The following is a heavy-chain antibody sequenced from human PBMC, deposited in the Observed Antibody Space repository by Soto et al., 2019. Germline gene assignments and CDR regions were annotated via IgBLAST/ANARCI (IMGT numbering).Heavy chain of an antibody. D-gene: IGHD1-7*01. CDR3: ASMELIPEYYYGTDV. V-gene: IGHV5-10-1*01. J-gene: IGHJ6*04. Sequence: GQSLKVSCKGSAYSFTSYWISWVRQMPGKCLEWMGRIDPSDSYTNYSPSFQGHVTISADKSINTAYLQWSSLKASDTAMYYCASMELIPEYYYGTDVCDTGTTGTVSS. CDR1: AYSFTSYW. CDR2: IDPSDSYT.